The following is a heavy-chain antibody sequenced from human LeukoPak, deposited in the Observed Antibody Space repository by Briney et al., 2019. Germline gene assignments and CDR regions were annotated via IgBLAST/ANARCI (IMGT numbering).Heavy chain of an antibody. D-gene: IGHD6-19*01. CDR2: ISSSSSYI. J-gene: IGHJ4*02. CDR1: GFTFSSYS. Sequence: GGSLRLSCAASGFTFSSYSMNWVRQAPGKGLEWVSSISSSSSYIYYADSVKGRFTISRDNAKNSLYLQMNSLRAEDTAVYYCAREPAVAGTRYFDYWGQGTLVTVSS. V-gene: IGHV3-21*01. CDR3: AREPAVAGTRYFDY.